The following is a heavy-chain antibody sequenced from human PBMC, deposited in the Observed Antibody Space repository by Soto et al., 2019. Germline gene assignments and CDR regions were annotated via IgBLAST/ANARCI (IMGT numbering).Heavy chain of an antibody. D-gene: IGHD6-19*01. V-gene: IGHV4-59*01. CDR2: IYYSGST. CDR3: ARAASGWCQGGGAFDI. J-gene: IGHJ3*02. CDR1: GGSISSYY. Sequence: SETLSLTCTVSGGSISSYYWSWIRQPPGKGLEWIGYIYYSGSTNYNPSLKSRVTISVDTFKNQFSLKLSSVTAADTAVYYCARAASGWCQGGGAFDIWGQGTMVTVSS.